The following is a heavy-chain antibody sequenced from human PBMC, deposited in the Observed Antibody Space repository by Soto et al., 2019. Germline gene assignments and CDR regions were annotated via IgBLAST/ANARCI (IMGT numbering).Heavy chain of an antibody. CDR1: GVSISTHF. J-gene: IGHJ4*02. CDR3: AQSDHGDSNSPFDS. CDR2: ISHTGST. V-gene: IGHV4-59*11. Sequence: SATLSLTCSVSGVSISTHFWTWIRQPPWKGLEWIGYISHTGSTNYNPSLKSRVTVSVDTAKNHFSLNLTSVTAADTAVYYCAQSDHGDSNSPFDSWGQGTLVTVSS. D-gene: IGHD4-17*01.